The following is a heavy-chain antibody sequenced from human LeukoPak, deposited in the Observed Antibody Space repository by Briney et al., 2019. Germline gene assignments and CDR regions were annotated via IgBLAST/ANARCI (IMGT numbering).Heavy chain of an antibody. CDR2: IYPGDSDT. D-gene: IGHD3-22*01. CDR1: GYSFNTYW. J-gene: IGHJ1*01. Sequence: GESLKISCMGSGYSFNTYWIAWVRQMPGKGLEWMGIIYPGDSDTRYSPSFQGQVTISADKSISTAYLQWSSLKASDTAMYYCARHFYYYDSSGAGYFQHWGQGTLVTVSS. V-gene: IGHV5-51*01. CDR3: ARHFYYYDSSGAGYFQH.